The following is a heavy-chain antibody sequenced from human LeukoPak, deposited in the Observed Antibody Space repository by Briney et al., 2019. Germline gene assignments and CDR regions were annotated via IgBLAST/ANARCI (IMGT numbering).Heavy chain of an antibody. J-gene: IGHJ4*02. CDR1: GGSFSGYH. CDR2: INHSGGT. V-gene: IGHV4-34*01. D-gene: IGHD3-22*01. Sequence: PSETLSLTCAVYGGSFSGYHWSWIRQPPGKGLEWIGEINHSGGTNYNPSLKSRVTISVDTSKNRFSLKLSSVTAADTAVYYCARGLPKYYYDRSRGSERLDYWGQGTLVTVSS. CDR3: ARGLPKYYYDRSRGSERLDY.